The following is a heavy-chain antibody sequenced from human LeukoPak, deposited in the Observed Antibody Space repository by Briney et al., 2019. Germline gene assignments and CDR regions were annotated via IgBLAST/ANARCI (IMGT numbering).Heavy chain of an antibody. Sequence: GGSLRLSCAASGFTFSRYSMNWVRQAPGKGLEWVSFITISSSHRYYADSVKGRFTISRDNAKNSLYLQMNSLRAEDTAVYYCARDATSGYLNFDYWGQGTLVTVSS. CDR1: GFTFSRYS. D-gene: IGHD5-12*01. V-gene: IGHV3-21*01. CDR2: ITISSSHR. J-gene: IGHJ4*02. CDR3: ARDATSGYLNFDY.